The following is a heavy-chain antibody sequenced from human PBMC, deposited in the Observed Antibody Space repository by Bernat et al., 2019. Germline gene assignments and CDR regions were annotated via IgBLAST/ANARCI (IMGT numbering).Heavy chain of an antibody. CDR1: GFTFSRHA. Sequence: QVHLVESGGGVVQPGRSLRLSCAASGFTFSRHAMHWVRQGPGKGLEWVANIWYDGSNEKYADSVKGRFTISRDNAKNSLYLQMNSLRAEDTAVYYCAREAAGGGYYYYYVDVWGKGTTVTVSS. V-gene: IGHV3-33*01. CDR3: AREAAGGGYYYYYVDV. D-gene: IGHD6-13*01. J-gene: IGHJ6*03. CDR2: IWYDGSNE.